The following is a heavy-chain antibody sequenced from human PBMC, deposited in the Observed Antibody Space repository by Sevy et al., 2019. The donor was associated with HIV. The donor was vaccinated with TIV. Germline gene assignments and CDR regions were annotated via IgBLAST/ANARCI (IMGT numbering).Heavy chain of an antibody. CDR2: INGDGSET. J-gene: IGHJ4*02. CDR3: AREEGSIDC. CDR1: GFTLSNHW. Sequence: GGSLRLSCAASGFTLSNHWMHWVRQAPGKGLVWVSHINGDGSETNYADFVKGRFTVSRDNAKNTLYLQMTSLTDEDTGLYYCAREEGSIDCWGQGTLVTVSS. V-gene: IGHV3-74*01.